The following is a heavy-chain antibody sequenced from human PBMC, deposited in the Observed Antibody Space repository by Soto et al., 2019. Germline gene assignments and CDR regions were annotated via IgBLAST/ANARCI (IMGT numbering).Heavy chain of an antibody. CDR3: ATTGPY. V-gene: IGHV3-33*01. CDR2: IWFDGSNK. CDR1: GFTFSSYG. J-gene: IGHJ4*02. Sequence: GGSLRLSCAASGFTFSSYGMHWVRQAPGKGLEWVAVIWFDGSNKFYADSVKGRFTISRDNSKNTVSLQLNSLRDEDSAAYYCATTGPYWGQGTLVTVSS.